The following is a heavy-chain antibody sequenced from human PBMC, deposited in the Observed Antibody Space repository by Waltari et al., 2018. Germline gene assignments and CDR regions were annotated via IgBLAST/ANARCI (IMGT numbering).Heavy chain of an antibody. CDR1: GGSISSGSYS. D-gene: IGHD4-17*01. CDR2: FFPSGST. J-gene: IGHJ5*02. CDR3: ARLGLRGRWFDP. V-gene: IGHV4-61*02. Sequence: QVQLQESGPGLVKPSETLSLTCTVSGGSISSGSYSWNWIRQPAGRGLEWIGRFFPSGSTNGIPSLKSRGTIARDTSRDQFSLKLISVTAADTAVYYCARLGLRGRWFDPWGQGTLVTVSS.